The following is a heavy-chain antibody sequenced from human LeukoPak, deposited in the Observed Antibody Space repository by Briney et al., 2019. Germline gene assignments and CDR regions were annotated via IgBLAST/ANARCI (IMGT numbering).Heavy chain of an antibody. J-gene: IGHJ4*02. CDR1: GYTFTDYY. CDR2: INPNSGGT. CDR3: ATIQSGADIDY. Sequence: ASVKVSCKGSGYTFTDYYIHWVRQAPAQGLEWMGWINPNSGGTNFAQKFRGRVTMTRDTSISKAYMELSRLRSDDTAVYYCATIQSGADIDYWGQGTLVTVSS. V-gene: IGHV1-2*02. D-gene: IGHD7-27*01.